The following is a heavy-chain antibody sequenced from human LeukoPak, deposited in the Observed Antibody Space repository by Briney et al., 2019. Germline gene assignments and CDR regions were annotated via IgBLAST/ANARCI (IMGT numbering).Heavy chain of an antibody. V-gene: IGHV3-15*01. CDR2: IKSETDGGTS. D-gene: IGHD6-19*01. Sequence: GGSLRLSCAASGFTFYNAWLDWVRQAPGKGLEWVGRIKSETDGGTSDYPAPVKGRFTISRDDSTTTLFLQMNSRSTEDTAVYYCTTESRDRTGWYGAFDIWGQGTMVTVSS. CDR1: GFTFYNAW. CDR3: TTESRDRTGWYGAFDI. J-gene: IGHJ3*02.